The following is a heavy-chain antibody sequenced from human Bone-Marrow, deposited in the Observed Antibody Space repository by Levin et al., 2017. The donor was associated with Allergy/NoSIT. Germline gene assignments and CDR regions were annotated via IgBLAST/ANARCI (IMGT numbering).Heavy chain of an antibody. CDR1: GFTFSSYY. J-gene: IGHJ4*02. D-gene: IGHD2-15*01. CDR2: IHTDTSVT. Sequence: GGSLRLSCAASGFTFSSYYMHWVRQAPGKGLAWVSNIHTDTSVTNYADSFKGRFTISRDNAKNTLYLQMNSLRAEDTAVYYCAGGGCSANGCLDYWGQGTLVTVSS. V-gene: IGHV3-74*01. CDR3: AGGGCSANGCLDY.